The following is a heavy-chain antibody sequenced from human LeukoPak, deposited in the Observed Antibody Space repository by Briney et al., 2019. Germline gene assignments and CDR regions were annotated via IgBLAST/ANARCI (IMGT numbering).Heavy chain of an antibody. J-gene: IGHJ1*01. D-gene: IGHD4-17*01. CDR3: ARDGGSYSDIAEYFQH. CDR2: IYHSGNT. Sequence: SETLSLTCTVSGGSVSSGPYYWSRIRQPPGKGLEWIGYIYHSGNTNYNPSLKSRVSISVDRPKNQFSLKLTSVTAADTAVYYCARDGGSYSDIAEYFQHWGQGTLVTVSS. V-gene: IGHV4-61*01. CDR1: GGSVSSGPYY.